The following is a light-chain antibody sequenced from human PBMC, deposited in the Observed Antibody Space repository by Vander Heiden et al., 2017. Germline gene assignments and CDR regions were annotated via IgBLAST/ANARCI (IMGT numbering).Light chain of an antibody. CDR2: SNN. Sequence: SVLTQPPSVSGTPGQRVTISCSGSSSNIGGNTVNWYQQLPGTAPKLLIYSNNLRPSGVPDRFSGSKSGTSASLAISGLQSEDEADYYCAAWDDTLNGYAFGTATKVTVL. J-gene: IGLJ1*01. CDR1: SSNIGGNT. V-gene: IGLV1-44*01. CDR3: AAWDDTLNGYA.